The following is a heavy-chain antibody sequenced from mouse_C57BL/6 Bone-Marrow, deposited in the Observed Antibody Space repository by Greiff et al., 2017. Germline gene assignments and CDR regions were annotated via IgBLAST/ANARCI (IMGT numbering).Heavy chain of an antibody. Sequence: QVQLQQSGAELVRPGASVKLSCTASGYTFTSYGISWVKQRTGQGLEWIGEIYPRSGNTYYNEKFKGKATLTADKYSNTAYMELRSLTSEDSAVYFCARETSYAMDYWGQGTSVTVSS. J-gene: IGHJ4*01. CDR2: IYPRSGNT. CDR3: ARETSYAMDY. CDR1: GYTFTSYG. V-gene: IGHV1-81*01.